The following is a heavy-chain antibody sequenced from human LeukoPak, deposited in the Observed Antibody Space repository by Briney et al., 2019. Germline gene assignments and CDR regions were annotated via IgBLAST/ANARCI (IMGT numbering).Heavy chain of an antibody. CDR3: VRHRRYFDWLLSSLEYFDL. V-gene: IGHV4-39*01. CDR1: GGSISITTFY. CDR2: VSYSGSP. Sequence: PSETLSLTCTASGGSISITTFYWGWIRQSPGTGLEWIGSVSYSGSPYYSSSLKSRVIIPLDTSRNQFSLNLSSVTVADTAVYYCVRHRRYFDWLLSSLEYFDLWGRGTLVTVSS. J-gene: IGHJ2*01. D-gene: IGHD3-9*01.